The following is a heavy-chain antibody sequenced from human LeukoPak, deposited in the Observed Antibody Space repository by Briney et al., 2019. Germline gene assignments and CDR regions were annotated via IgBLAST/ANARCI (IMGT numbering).Heavy chain of an antibody. J-gene: IGHJ6*02. CDR1: GYTFTGYY. CDR3: ARAEYSSSSYAPYGMDV. Sequence: ASVKVSCKASGYTFTGYYMHWVRQAPGQGLEWMGWINPNSGGTNYAQKFQGRVTMTRDTSISTAYMELSRLRSDDTAVYYCARAEYSSSSYAPYGMDVWGQGTTVTVSS. V-gene: IGHV1-2*02. D-gene: IGHD6-6*01. CDR2: INPNSGGT.